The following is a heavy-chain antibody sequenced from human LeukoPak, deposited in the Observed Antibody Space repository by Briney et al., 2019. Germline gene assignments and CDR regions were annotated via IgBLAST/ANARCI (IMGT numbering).Heavy chain of an antibody. CDR1: GGTFSSYA. CDR2: IIPILGIA. D-gene: IGHD5-18*01. CDR3: ARDVGYSYGCPDY. J-gene: IGHJ4*02. V-gene: IGHV1-69*04. Sequence: SVKVSCKASGGTFSSYAISWVRQAPGQGLEWMGRIIPILGIANYAQKFQGRVTITADKSTSTAYMELSSLRSEDTAVYYCARDVGYSYGCPDYWGQGTLVTASS.